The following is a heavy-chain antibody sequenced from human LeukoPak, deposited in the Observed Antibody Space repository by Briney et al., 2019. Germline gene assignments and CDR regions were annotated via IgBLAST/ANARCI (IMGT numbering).Heavy chain of an antibody. Sequence: GASVKVSCKASGYTFTGYYMHWVQQAPGQGLEWMGWINPNSGGTNYAQKFQGRVTMTRDTSISTAYMELSRLRSDDTAVYYCARDFTITMVRGVSRGGMDVWGKGTTVTVSS. CDR3: ARDFTITMVRGVSRGGMDV. V-gene: IGHV1-2*02. CDR2: INPNSGGT. CDR1: GYTFTGYY. J-gene: IGHJ6*03. D-gene: IGHD3-10*01.